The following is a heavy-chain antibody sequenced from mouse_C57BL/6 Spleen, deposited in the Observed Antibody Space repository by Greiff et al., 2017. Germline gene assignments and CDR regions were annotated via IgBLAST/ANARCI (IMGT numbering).Heavy chain of an antibody. CDR1: GYTFTSYW. D-gene: IGHD1-1*01. J-gene: IGHJ2*01. V-gene: IGHV1-50*01. CDR2: IDPSDSYT. CDR3: ARRIHYGSPYFDY. Sequence: VQLQQPGAELVKPGASVKLSCKASGYTFTSYWMQWVKQRPGQGLEWIGEIDPSDSYTNYNQKFKGKATLTVDTSSSTAYKQLSSLTSEYSAVYYCARRIHYGSPYFDYWGQGTTLTVSS.